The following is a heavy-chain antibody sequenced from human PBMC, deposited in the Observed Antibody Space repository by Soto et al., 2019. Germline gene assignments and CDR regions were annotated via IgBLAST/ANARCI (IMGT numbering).Heavy chain of an antibody. V-gene: IGHV3-15*01. CDR3: ATDLKYCNGDSCNWQGY. CDR2: IRSKTDGETT. CDR1: GFTFSYAW. D-gene: IGHD2-15*01. Sequence: EVQLVESGGGLVKPGGSLRLSCATSGFTFSYAWMNWVRQAPGKGLEWVGRIRSKTDGETTEYAAPVKGRFTMSRDDSSSTLYLQVNSLKREDTAMYYCATDLKYCNGDSCNWQGYWGQGTLVTVSS. J-gene: IGHJ4*02.